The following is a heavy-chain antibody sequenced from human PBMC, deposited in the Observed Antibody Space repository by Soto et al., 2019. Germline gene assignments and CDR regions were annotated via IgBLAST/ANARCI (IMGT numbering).Heavy chain of an antibody. CDR3: ARVAGSPDY. CDR2: IDPSDSYT. CDR1: GYIFTNFL. V-gene: IGHV5-10-1*01. Sequence: PGAPLKISCKGSGYIFTNFLITWVRQMPGKGLEWMGRIDPSDSYTNYSPSFQGHVTISVDSSISTVYMELSSLRSEGTAVYYCARVAGSPDYWGQGTLVTVSS. D-gene: IGHD1-26*01. J-gene: IGHJ4*02.